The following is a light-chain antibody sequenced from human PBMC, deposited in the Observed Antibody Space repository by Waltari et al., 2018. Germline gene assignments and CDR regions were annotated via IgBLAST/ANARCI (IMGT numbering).Light chain of an antibody. CDR2: DVD. J-gene: IGLJ2*01. CDR1: SSDVGASHS. Sequence: QPALTQPRSVSGSPGQSVTFSCTGTSSDVGASHSVSWYQVHPGKLPNPILYDVDNRPSGVPDRFSGSKAGNTASLTISGLQTEDEADYYCCSYAGRYTSVFGGGTKVTVL. V-gene: IGLV2-11*01. CDR3: CSYAGRYTSV.